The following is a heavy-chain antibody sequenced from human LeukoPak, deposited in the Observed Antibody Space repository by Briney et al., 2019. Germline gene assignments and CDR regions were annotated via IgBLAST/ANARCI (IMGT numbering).Heavy chain of an antibody. CDR2: INQDGSEK. D-gene: IGHD3-22*01. V-gene: IGHV3-7*05. CDR1: GFTFSSYW. CDR3: AREYYSDSSGSDY. J-gene: IGHJ4*02. Sequence: GGSLRLSCAASGFTFSSYWMSWVRQAPGKGLEWVANINQDGSEKYSVDSVKGRFTISRDNAKNSLYLQMNSLRAEDTAVYYCAREYYSDSSGSDYWGQGTLVAVSS.